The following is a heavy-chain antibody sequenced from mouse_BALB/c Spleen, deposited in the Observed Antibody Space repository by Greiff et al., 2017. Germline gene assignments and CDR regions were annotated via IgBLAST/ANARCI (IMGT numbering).Heavy chain of an antibody. CDR2: ISYSGST. CDR1: GYSITSDYA. V-gene: IGHV3-2*02. J-gene: IGHJ2*01. CDR3: ARFLYDGYYFDY. Sequence: VRLKESGPGLVKPSQSLSLTCTVTGYSITSDYAWNWIRQFPGNKLEWMGYISYSGSTSYNPSLKSRISITRDTSKNQFFLQLNSVTTEDTATYYCARFLYDGYYFDYWGQGTTLTVSS. D-gene: IGHD2-3*01.